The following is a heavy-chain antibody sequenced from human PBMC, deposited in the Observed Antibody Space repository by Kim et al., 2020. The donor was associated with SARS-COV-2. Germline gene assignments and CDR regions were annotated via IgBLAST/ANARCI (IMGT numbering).Heavy chain of an antibody. D-gene: IGHD3-10*02. CDR3: ARGMFRDGLDV. Sequence: EGSLRLSCAASGFSSRNYYINWVRQAPGRGLVWVSRMSGDASKTNYADSVKGRFTMSRDNAENTVYLQMNSLRGDDTGVYYCARGMFRDGLDVWGQGSTVTVSS. V-gene: IGHV3-74*01. J-gene: IGHJ6*02. CDR2: MSGDASKT. CDR1: GFSSRNYY.